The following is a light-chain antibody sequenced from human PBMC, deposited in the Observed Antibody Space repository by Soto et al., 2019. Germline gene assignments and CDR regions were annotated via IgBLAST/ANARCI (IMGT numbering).Light chain of an antibody. CDR1: QYINTR. CDR3: QQYGSSGT. Sequence: EIVLTQSPATLSSFPGDRFTLSCRASQYINTRLAWYQHRPGQAPRLLIYGASTRATGIPARFSGSGSGTEFTLTISRLEPEDFAVYYCQQYGSSGTFGQGTKVDIK. CDR2: GAS. J-gene: IGKJ1*01. V-gene: IGKV3-20*01.